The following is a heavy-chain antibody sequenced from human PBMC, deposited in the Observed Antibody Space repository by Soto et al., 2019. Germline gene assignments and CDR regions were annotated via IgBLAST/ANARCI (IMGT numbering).Heavy chain of an antibody. CDR2: IIPIFGTA. J-gene: IGHJ4*02. Sequence: SVKVSCKASGGTFSSYAISWVRQAPGQGLEWMGGIIPIFGTANYAQKFQGRVTITADESTSTAYMELSSLRSEDTAVYYCARLIVDTAMPQVDYWGQGTLVTVSS. CDR3: ARLIVDTAMPQVDY. CDR1: GGTFSSYA. V-gene: IGHV1-69*13. D-gene: IGHD5-18*01.